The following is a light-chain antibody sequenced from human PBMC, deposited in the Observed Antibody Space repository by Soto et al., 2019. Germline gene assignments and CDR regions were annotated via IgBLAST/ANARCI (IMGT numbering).Light chain of an antibody. V-gene: IGKV3-20*01. Sequence: EIVLTQSPGTLSLSPGERATLSCRASQSVSSSYLAWYQQKPGQAPRLLIYGASSRATGIPDRFSGSGSGTDFTLTISRLEPDDVAVYYCQQYGSSPVTVGQGTKVEIK. CDR3: QQYGSSPVT. J-gene: IGKJ1*01. CDR1: QSVSSSY. CDR2: GAS.